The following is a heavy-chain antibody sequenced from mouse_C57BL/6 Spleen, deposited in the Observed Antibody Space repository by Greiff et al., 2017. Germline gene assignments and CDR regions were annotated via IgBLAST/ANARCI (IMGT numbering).Heavy chain of an antibody. CDR2: IYPGDGDT. Sequence: QVQLQQSGPELVKPGASVKISCKASGYAFSSSWMNWVKQRPGKGLEWIGRIYPGDGDTNYNGKFKGKATLTAAKSSSTACMQLSSLTSEDSAVYCCARYSDSSGPYYFDYWGQGTTLTVSS. V-gene: IGHV1-82*01. D-gene: IGHD3-2*02. J-gene: IGHJ2*01. CDR1: GYAFSSSW. CDR3: ARYSDSSGPYYFDY.